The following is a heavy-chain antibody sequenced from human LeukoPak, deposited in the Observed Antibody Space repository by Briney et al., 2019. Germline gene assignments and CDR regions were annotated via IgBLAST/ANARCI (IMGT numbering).Heavy chain of an antibody. D-gene: IGHD6-13*01. CDR2: IYHSGST. CDR3: AREYSSSWGLNYYYMDV. CDR1: GGSMSSYY. Sequence: SETLSLTCTVSGGSMSSYYWSWIRQPPGKRLEWIGSIYHSGSTNYNPSLKSRVTILIDTSKTQFSLKVRSVTAADTAVYYCAREYSSSWGLNYYYMDVWGKGTTVTVPS. J-gene: IGHJ6*03. V-gene: IGHV4-59*01.